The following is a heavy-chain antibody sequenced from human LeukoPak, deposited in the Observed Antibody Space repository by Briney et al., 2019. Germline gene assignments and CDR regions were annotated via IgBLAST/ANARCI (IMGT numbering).Heavy chain of an antibody. CDR2: INPNSGGT. V-gene: IGHV1-2*02. D-gene: IGHD2-15*01. CDR3: ARAGVVVVAATYFDY. CDR1: GYTFTGYN. J-gene: IGHJ4*02. Sequence: ASVKVSCKASGYTFTGYNMYWVRQAPGQGLEWMGWINPNSGGTNYAQKFQGRVTMTRDTSISTAYMELSRLRSDDTAVYYCARAGVVVVAATYFDYWGQGTLVTVSS.